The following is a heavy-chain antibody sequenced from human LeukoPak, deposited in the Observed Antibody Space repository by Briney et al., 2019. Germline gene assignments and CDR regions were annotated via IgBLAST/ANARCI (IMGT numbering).Heavy chain of an antibody. CDR1: GGSIGSYY. Sequence: SETLSLTCTVSGGSIGSYYWSWIRQPPGKGLEWIGYIYYSGSTNYNPSLKSRVTISVDTSKNQFSLKLSSVTAADTAVYYCARADSSSWYEVDYWGQGTLVTVSS. V-gene: IGHV4-59*01. CDR3: ARADSSSWYEVDY. J-gene: IGHJ4*02. CDR2: IYYSGST. D-gene: IGHD6-13*01.